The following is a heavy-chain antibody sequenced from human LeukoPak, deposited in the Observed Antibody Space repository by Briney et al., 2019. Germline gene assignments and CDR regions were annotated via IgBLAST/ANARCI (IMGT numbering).Heavy chain of an antibody. CDR3: ASSIAVAGTFALDY. CDR2: ISGSGGST. V-gene: IGHV3-23*01. J-gene: IGHJ4*02. Sequence: GGSLRLSCAASGFTFSSYAMSWVRQAPGKGLEWVSAISGSGGSTYYADSVEGRFTISRDNSKNTLYLQMNSLRAEDTAVYYCASSIAVAGTFALDYWGQGTLVTVSS. D-gene: IGHD6-19*01. CDR1: GFTFSSYA.